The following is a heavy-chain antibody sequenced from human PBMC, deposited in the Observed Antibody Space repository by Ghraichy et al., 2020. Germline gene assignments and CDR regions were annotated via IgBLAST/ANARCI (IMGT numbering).Heavy chain of an antibody. CDR3: ARVLATYYYYYMDV. Sequence: LSLTCTVSGGSISSGGYYWSWIRQHPGKGLEWIGYIYYSGSTYYNPSLKSRVTISVDTSKNQFSLKLSSVTTADTAVYYCARVLATYYYYYMDVWGKGTTVTVSS. V-gene: IGHV4-31*03. J-gene: IGHJ6*03. CDR2: IYYSGST. D-gene: IGHD3-3*01. CDR1: GGSISSGGYY.